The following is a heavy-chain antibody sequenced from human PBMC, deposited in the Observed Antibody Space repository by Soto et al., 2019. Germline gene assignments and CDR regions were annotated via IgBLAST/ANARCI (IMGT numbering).Heavy chain of an antibody. D-gene: IGHD6-6*01. J-gene: IGHJ1*01. Sequence: QVLLQESGPGLVKPSGTLSLTCEVSGDSISVNTWWSWVRQTPGKGLEWVGESLHSGSVNYNPSLKSRVTISIDKSKNQVSLRLSSMTAADTALYYCAGLVGRGKFSRLQYWGQGTLVTVSS. CDR2: SLHSGSV. CDR3: AGLVGRGKFSRLQY. V-gene: IGHV4-4*02. CDR1: GDSISVNTW.